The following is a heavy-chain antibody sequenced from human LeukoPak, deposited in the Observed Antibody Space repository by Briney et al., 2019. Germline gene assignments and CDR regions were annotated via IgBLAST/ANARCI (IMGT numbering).Heavy chain of an antibody. CDR1: GFTFSSYE. CDR2: INSDGSST. J-gene: IGHJ3*02. Sequence: GGSLRLSCAASGFTFSSYEMNWVRHAPGKGLVWVSRINSDGSSTNYADSVKGRFTISRDNAKNTLYLQMNSPRAEDTAVYYCARRNRQDAFDIWGQGTMVTVSS. V-gene: IGHV3-74*01. CDR3: ARRNRQDAFDI.